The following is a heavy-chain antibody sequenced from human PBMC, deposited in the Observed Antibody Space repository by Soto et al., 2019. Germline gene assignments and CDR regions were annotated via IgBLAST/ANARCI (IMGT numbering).Heavy chain of an antibody. CDR2: IYPSDSDI. V-gene: IGHV5-51*01. J-gene: IGHJ4*02. CDR3: ARGGVSTRTFDY. CDR1: GYNFAGYC. Sequence: GESLKISCKGSGYNFAGYCIAWVRQMPGKGLELMGIIYPSDSDIRYRPSFQGQVTISADKSISSAYLQWSSLRASDTAMYYCARGGVSTRTFDYWGQGTPVTVSS. D-gene: IGHD3-3*01.